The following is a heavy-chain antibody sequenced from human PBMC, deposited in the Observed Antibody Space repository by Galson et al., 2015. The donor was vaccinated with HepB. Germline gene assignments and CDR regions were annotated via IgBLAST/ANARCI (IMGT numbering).Heavy chain of an antibody. CDR1: GFTFNKYV. D-gene: IGHD5-18*01. V-gene: IGHV3-30-3*01. CDR2: ISFDGSDK. Sequence: SLRLSCAASGFTFNKYVLHWVRQAPGKGLEWLAVISFDGSDKHYADFLKGRFTVSRDNSKNTLYLQMNSLRGDDTAVYYCARLRLYSYGAFDIWGQGTRVTVSS. CDR3: ARLRLYSYGAFDI. J-gene: IGHJ3*02.